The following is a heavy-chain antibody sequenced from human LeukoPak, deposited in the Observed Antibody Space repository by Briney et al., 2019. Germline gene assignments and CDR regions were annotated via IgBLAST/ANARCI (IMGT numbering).Heavy chain of an antibody. V-gene: IGHV3-30-3*01. CDR1: GFTFSSYP. D-gene: IGHD4-17*01. J-gene: IGHJ5*02. CDR3: AREGNHDYGDYATSFDP. CDR2: ISYDGSNK. Sequence: GGSLRLSCAASGFTFSSYPMHWVRQAPGKGLEWVAVISYDGSNKYYADSVKGRFTISRDNSKNTLYLQMNSLRAEDTAAYYCAREGNHDYGDYATSFDPWGQGTLVTVSS.